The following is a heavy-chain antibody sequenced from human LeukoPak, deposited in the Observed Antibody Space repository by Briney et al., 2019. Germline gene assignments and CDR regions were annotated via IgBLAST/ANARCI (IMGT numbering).Heavy chain of an antibody. CDR3: AGVPSSSGFWFDP. J-gene: IGHJ5*02. V-gene: IGHV4-59*01. D-gene: IGHD6-6*01. CDR2: IYYSRST. CDR1: GGSISSDY. Sequence: SETLSLTCTVSGGSISSDYWSWIRQPPGKGLEWIGYIYYSRSTSYNPSLKSRVTISVDTSKNQFSLKLSSVTAADTAVYYCAGVPSSSGFWFDPWGQGTLVTVSS.